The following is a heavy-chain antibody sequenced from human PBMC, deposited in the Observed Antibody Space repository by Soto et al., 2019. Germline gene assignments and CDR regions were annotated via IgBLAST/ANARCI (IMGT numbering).Heavy chain of an antibody. D-gene: IGHD3-10*01. CDR2: IYYSGST. CDR3: ARPGNYGSGSYLYYLDY. J-gene: IGHJ4*02. CDR1: GGSISSSSYY. Sequence: QLQLQESGPGLVKPSETLSLTCTVSGGSISSSSYYWGWIRQPPGKGLEWIGSIYYSGSTYYNPSLKSRVTISVDTSKTQFSLKLSSVPAADTAVYYCARPGNYGSGSYLYYLDYWGQGTLVTVSS. V-gene: IGHV4-39*01.